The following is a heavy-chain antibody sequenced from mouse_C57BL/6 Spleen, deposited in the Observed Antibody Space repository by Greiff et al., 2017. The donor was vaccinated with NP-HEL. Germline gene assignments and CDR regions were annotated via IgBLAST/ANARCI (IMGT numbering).Heavy chain of an antibody. CDR3: ARWLSHVGYFDY. D-gene: IGHD2-2*01. CDR1: GYTFTDHT. J-gene: IGHJ2*01. CDR2: IYPRDGST. V-gene: IGHV1-78*01. Sequence: VHLVESDAELVKPGASVKISCKVSGYTFTDHTIHWMKQRPEQGLEWIGYIYPRDGSTKYNEKFKGKATLTVDKPSSTAYMQLSSLTSEDSAVYYCARWLSHVGYFDYWGQGTTLTVSS.